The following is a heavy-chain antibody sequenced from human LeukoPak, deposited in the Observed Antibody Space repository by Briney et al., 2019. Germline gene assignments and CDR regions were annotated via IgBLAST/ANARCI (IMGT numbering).Heavy chain of an antibody. CDR1: GFTVSSNS. D-gene: IGHD2-15*01. V-gene: IGHV3-53*01. CDR2: IYSDNT. Sequence: GRSLRLSCTVSGFTVSSNSMSWVRQAPGKGLEWVSFIYSDNTHYSDSVKGRFTISRDNSKNTLYLQMNSLQSEDTAVYYCAKRPFESSGPFDSWGLGTLVTVSS. CDR3: AKRPFESSGPFDS. J-gene: IGHJ4*02.